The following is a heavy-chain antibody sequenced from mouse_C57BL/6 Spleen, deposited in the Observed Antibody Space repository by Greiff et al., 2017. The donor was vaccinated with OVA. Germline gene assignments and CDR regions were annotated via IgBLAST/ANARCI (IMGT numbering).Heavy chain of an antibody. CDR2: IHPNSGST. Sequence: VQLQQPGAELVKPGASVKLSCKASGYTFTSYWMHWVKQRPGQGLEWIGMIHPNSGSTNYNEKFKSKATLTVDKSSSTAYMQLSSLTSEDSAVYYGARRGSTVVATRYFDYWGQGTTLTVSS. V-gene: IGHV1-64*01. J-gene: IGHJ2*01. CDR3: ARRGSTVVATRYFDY. D-gene: IGHD1-1*01. CDR1: GYTFTSYW.